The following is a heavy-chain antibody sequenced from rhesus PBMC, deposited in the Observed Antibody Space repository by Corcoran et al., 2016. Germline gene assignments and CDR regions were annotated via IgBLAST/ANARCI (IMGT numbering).Heavy chain of an antibody. Sequence: QLQLQESGPGLVKPSETLSVTCSVSGGSLSSSYLRWIRQVPGPGLEWIGYIYGSCSSTNYNPSLKSRVTLSVDTAKNQLSRKLSAVTAADTAWYYCAIIAAGYGLDSWGQGVVVTVSS. V-gene: IGHV4-169*01. D-gene: IGHD6-13*01. J-gene: IGHJ6*01. CDR3: AIIAAGYGLDS. CDR1: GGSLSSSY. CDR2: IYGSCSST.